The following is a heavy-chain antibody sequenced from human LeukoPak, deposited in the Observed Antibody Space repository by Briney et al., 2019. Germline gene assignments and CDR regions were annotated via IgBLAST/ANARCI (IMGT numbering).Heavy chain of an antibody. CDR2: ISGSGGST. Sequence: GASLRLSCAASGFTFSSYAMSWVRQAPGKGLEWVSAISGSGGSTYYADSVKGRFTISRDNSKNTLYLQMNSPRAEDTAVYYCAKDRQWLVPSYFDYWGQGTLVTVSS. CDR1: GFTFSSYA. J-gene: IGHJ4*02. CDR3: AKDRQWLVPSYFDY. D-gene: IGHD6-19*01. V-gene: IGHV3-23*01.